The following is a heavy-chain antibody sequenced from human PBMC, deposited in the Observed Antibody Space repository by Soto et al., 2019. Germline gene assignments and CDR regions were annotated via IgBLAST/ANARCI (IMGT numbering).Heavy chain of an antibody. D-gene: IGHD3-22*01. CDR2: IKQDGSEK. CDR1: GFTFSNAW. CDR3: AREGGYYYVDAFDI. V-gene: IGHV3-7*01. Sequence: PGGSLRLSCAASGFTFSNAWMSWVRQAPGKGLEWVANIKQDGSEKYYVDSVKGRFTISRDNAKNSLYLQMNSLRAEDTAVYYCAREGGYYYVDAFDIWGQGTMVTVSS. J-gene: IGHJ3*02.